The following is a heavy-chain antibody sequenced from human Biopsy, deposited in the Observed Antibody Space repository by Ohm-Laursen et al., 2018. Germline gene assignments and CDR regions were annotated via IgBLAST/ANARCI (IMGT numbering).Heavy chain of an antibody. CDR1: GFTVSDNH. Sequence: GSLTLSCASSGFTVSDNHISWIRQAPGQGLQWVSLIYSDGNTYYADSVKGRFTISRDIPRNTLYLQMNSLRAEDTAVYYCARGPGKLWSGYYTWGQGSLVSVSS. CDR2: IYSDGNT. V-gene: IGHV3-53*01. J-gene: IGHJ5*02. CDR3: ARGPGKLWSGYYT. D-gene: IGHD3-3*01.